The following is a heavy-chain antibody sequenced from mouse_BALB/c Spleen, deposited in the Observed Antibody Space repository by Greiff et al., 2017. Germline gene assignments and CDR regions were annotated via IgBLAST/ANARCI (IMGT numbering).Heavy chain of an antibody. V-gene: IGHV1-14*01. CDR2: INPYNDGT. CDR3: ARGGYYYGSSSHWYFDV. CDR1: GYTFTSYV. J-gene: IGHJ1*01. D-gene: IGHD1-1*01. Sequence: VQLQQSGPELVKPGASVKMSCKASGYTFTSYVMHWVKQKPGQGLEWIGYINPYNDGTKYNEKFKGKATLTSDKSSSTAYMELSSLTSEDSAVYYCARGGYYYGSSSHWYFDVWGAGTTVTVSS.